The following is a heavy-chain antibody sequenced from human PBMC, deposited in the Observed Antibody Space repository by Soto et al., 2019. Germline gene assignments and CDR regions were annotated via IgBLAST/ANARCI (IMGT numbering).Heavy chain of an antibody. Sequence: ASVKVSCKASGYTFTSYAFHWVRQAPGQRLEWMGWIHAGNGNTRYSQKFQGRVTITRDTSASTAYMELSSLRSEDTAVYYFAGDTFLQREQQGLVTQLGWFDPWGQGTLATVSS. CDR2: IHAGNGNT. J-gene: IGHJ5*02. CDR1: GYTFTSYA. V-gene: IGHV1-3*01. D-gene: IGHD6-19*01. CDR3: AGDTFLQREQQGLVTQLGWFDP.